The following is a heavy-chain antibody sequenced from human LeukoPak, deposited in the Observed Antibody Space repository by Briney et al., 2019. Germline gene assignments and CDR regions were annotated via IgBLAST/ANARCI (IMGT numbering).Heavy chain of an antibody. Sequence: SETLSLTCAVYGGSFSGYYWSWIRQPPGKGLEWIGEINHSGSTNYNPSLKSRVTTSVDTSKNQFSLKLSSVTAADTAVYYCARAPIGTYYDYVWGSYRQYYFDYWGQGTLVTVSS. CDR2: INHSGST. J-gene: IGHJ4*02. V-gene: IGHV4-34*01. D-gene: IGHD3-16*02. CDR3: ARAPIGTYYDYVWGSYRQYYFDY. CDR1: GGSFSGYY.